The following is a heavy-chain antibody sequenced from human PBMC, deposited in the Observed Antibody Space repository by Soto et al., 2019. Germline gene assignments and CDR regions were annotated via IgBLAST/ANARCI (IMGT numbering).Heavy chain of an antibody. D-gene: IGHD3-16*01. Sequence: QVQLQESGPGLVKPSETLSLTCAVSGGSISHYYWSWIRQPPGKGLEWIGYIADTGSTNYNASLRSRVTLSVDTSTNQFSLELRSVTAADTAVYYCTRHGGFPFALDTWGQGTMVTVSS. CDR1: GGSISHYY. CDR3: TRHGGFPFALDT. CDR2: IADTGST. J-gene: IGHJ3*02. V-gene: IGHV4-59*08.